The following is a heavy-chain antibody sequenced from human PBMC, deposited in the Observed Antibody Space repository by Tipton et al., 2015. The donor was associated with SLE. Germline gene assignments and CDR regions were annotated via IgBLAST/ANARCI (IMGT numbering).Heavy chain of an antibody. CDR3: ARGARGNSYGSDEDFDY. V-gene: IGHV4-59*01. Sequence: TLSLTCTVSGGSINYYYWSWIRQPPGKGLEWIGSIYYSGDTHYNPSLNSRVTMSADTSKNQFSLRLSSVTTADTAVYYCARGARGNSYGSDEDFDYWGQGTLVTVSS. D-gene: IGHD5-18*01. CDR2: IYYSGDT. J-gene: IGHJ4*02. CDR1: GGSINYYY.